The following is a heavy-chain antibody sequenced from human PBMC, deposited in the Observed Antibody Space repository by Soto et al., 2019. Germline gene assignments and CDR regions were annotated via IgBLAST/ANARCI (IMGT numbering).Heavy chain of an antibody. CDR2: ISYDGSNK. CDR1: GFTFRSYG. V-gene: IGHV3-30*18. D-gene: IGHD1-26*01. J-gene: IGHJ3*02. CDR3: AKGGVGSTSNAFGI. Sequence: GGSLRLSCAASGFTFRSYGMPWARQAPGKGLERVTVISYDGSNKYYADYVNGRFTISRDNSKTTLYLQMNSLRPQDTALYYCAKGGVGSTSNAFGICCQGTMVAV.